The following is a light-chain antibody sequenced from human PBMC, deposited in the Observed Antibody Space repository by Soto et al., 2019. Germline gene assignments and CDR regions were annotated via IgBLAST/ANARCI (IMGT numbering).Light chain of an antibody. CDR1: SSDVGGYNY. Sequence: QSALTQPRSVSGSHGQSVTISCTGTSSDVGGYNYVSWYQQHPGKAPKLMIYDVSKRPSGVPDRFSGSKSGNTASLTISGLQAEDEDDYYCCSYAGSYVFGTGTKLTVL. CDR3: CSYAGSYV. J-gene: IGLJ1*01. CDR2: DVS. V-gene: IGLV2-11*01.